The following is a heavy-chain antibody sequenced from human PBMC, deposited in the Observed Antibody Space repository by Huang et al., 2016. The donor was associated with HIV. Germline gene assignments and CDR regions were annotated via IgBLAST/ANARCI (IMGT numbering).Heavy chain of an antibody. Sequence: QVQLVQSGAEVKKPGSSVTVSCKASGGSFRNFAIGWVRQAAGQGLEWMGGIIPTVGTANDAKKFQGRVTIIADEATRTAYMELSSLRSEDTAVYYCATVDYYDTSGPQRGYFDNWGQGTLVTVSS. CDR3: ATVDYYDTSGPQRGYFDN. J-gene: IGHJ4*02. V-gene: IGHV1-69*01. CDR1: GGSFRNFA. CDR2: IIPTVGTA. D-gene: IGHD3-22*01.